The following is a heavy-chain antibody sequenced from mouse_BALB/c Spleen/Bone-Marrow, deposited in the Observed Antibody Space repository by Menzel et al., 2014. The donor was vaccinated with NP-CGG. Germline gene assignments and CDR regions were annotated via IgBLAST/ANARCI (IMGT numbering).Heavy chain of an antibody. Sequence: EVMLVESGGGLVEPGGSLKLSCAASGFTFIAYTMSWVRQTPEKRLEWVASINNGGGSTYYPDTVKGRFTISRDNAKNPLYLQMSSLKSEDTAMYYCARHGEERPVLAMDYWGQGTSVTVSS. J-gene: IGHJ4*01. CDR1: GFTFIAYT. CDR2: INNGGGST. CDR3: ARHGEERPVLAMDY. V-gene: IGHV5-12-2*01. D-gene: IGHD2-14*01.